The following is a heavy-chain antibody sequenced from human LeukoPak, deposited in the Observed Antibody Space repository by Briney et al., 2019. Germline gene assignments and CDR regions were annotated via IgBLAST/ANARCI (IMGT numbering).Heavy chain of an antibody. J-gene: IGHJ3*02. D-gene: IGHD3-10*01. CDR3: AHSRITMVRGVDDAFDI. Sequence: SGPTLVNPTQTLTLTCTFSGFSLSTSGVGVGWIRQPPGKALEWLALIYWDDDKRYSPSLKSRLTITEDTSKNQVVLTMTNMDPVDTATYYCAHSRITMVRGVDDAFDIWGQGTMVTVSS. V-gene: IGHV2-5*02. CDR2: IYWDDDK. CDR1: GFSLSTSGVG.